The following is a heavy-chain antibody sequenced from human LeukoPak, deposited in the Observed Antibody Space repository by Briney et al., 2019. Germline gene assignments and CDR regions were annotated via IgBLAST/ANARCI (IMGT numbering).Heavy chain of an antibody. D-gene: IGHD4-17*01. CDR3: ARGTVTTRGPFDI. Sequence: SETLSLTCTVFGDSIGNYYWTWIRQPPGKGLEWIGYIYYTGITNYSPSLKSRVTISVDTSKNQFSLRLTSVTAADTAVYYCARGTVTTRGPFDIWGQGTLVAVSS. CDR2: IYYTGIT. J-gene: IGHJ4*02. V-gene: IGHV4-59*08. CDR1: GDSIGNYY.